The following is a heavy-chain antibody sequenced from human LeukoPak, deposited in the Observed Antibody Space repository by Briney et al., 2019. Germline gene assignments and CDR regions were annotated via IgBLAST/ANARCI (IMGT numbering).Heavy chain of an antibody. Sequence: KPSETLSLTCTVSGGPISSSSYDWGWIRQPPGKGLEWIGSIYYSGSTYYNPSLKSRATISVDTSKNQFSLKLSSVTAAHTAVYYCASEGAYYSFDYWGQGTLVTVSS. CDR1: GGPISSSSYD. V-gene: IGHV4-39*01. J-gene: IGHJ4*02. D-gene: IGHD3-16*01. CDR2: IYYSGST. CDR3: ASEGAYYSFDY.